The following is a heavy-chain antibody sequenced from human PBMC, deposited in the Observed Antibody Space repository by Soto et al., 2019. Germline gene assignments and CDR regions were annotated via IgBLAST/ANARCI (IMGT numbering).Heavy chain of an antibody. Sequence: PGGSLRLSCAASGFTFSSSEMYWVRQAPGKGLEWVSYIHPRGQPIFYADSVKGRFTISRDNAKNSLYLPMSSLRAEDSAVYYCDRRASRWGQGTMVTVSS. V-gene: IGHV3-48*03. CDR1: GFTFSSSE. D-gene: IGHD1-26*01. CDR3: DRRASR. J-gene: IGHJ3*01. CDR2: IHPRGQPI.